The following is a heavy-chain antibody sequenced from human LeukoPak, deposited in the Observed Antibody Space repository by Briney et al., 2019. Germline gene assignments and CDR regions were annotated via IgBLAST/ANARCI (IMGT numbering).Heavy chain of an antibody. CDR2: IYYIGST. Sequence: PSETLSLTCSVSGGSISSGDYYWSWIRQPPGRGPEWIGLIYYIGSTNYNPSFKSRVAISVHTSKNQFSLKLSSVTAADTAVYYCAKGRGYSGYEPRDGFDIWGQGTMVTVSS. CDR1: GGSISSGDYY. CDR3: AKGRGYSGYEPRDGFDI. J-gene: IGHJ3*02. V-gene: IGHV4-30-4*08. D-gene: IGHD5-12*01.